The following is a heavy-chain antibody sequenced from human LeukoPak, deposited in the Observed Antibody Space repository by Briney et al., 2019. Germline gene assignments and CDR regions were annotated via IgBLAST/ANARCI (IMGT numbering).Heavy chain of an antibody. CDR3: ARDHQWEGLEYCSGGSCYWFDP. Sequence: PSETLSLTCAVWGGCLNGYFWSWIRQPPGKGLEWIGETNLCGSGNYHPSLKSRVTLSLDTSKNLYSLELRAVTAADTAVYYCARDHQWEGLEYCSGGSCYWFDPSGQGSLLTVTS. V-gene: IGHV4-34*01. D-gene: IGHD2-15*01. CDR2: TNLCGSG. J-gene: IGHJ5*02. CDR1: GGCLNGYF.